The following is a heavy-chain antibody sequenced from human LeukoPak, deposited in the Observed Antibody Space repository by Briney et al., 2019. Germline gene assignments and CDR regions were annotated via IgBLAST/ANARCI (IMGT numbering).Heavy chain of an antibody. CDR3: AKDYCSGGSCSHFFEY. J-gene: IGHJ4*02. Sequence: GGSLRLSCAASGFTFSTYSMHWVRQAPGKGLEYVSAISSNGGATYYANSVKGRFTISRDNSKNTLYLQMNSLRAEDTAVYYCAKDYCSGGSCSHFFEYWGQGALVTVSS. CDR2: ISSNGGAT. CDR1: GFTFSTYS. V-gene: IGHV3-64*01. D-gene: IGHD2-15*01.